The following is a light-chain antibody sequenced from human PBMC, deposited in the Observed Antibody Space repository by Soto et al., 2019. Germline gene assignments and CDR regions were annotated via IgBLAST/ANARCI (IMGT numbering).Light chain of an antibody. V-gene: IGKV3-20*01. Sequence: EIVLTQSPGTLSLSRGERATLSCRASQSVSSSYLAWYQQKPGQAPRLLIYGASSRATGIPDRFSGSGSGTDFTLTISRLEPEDFAVYYCQQYGSSLLWTFGQGTKVDIK. CDR1: QSVSSSY. CDR2: GAS. CDR3: QQYGSSLLWT. J-gene: IGKJ1*01.